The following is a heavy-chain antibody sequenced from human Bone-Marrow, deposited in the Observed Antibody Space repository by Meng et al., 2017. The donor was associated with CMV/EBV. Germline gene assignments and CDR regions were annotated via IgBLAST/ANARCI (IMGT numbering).Heavy chain of an antibody. Sequence: ASVKVSCKASGYTFTGYYMHWVRQAPGQGLEWMGWINPNSGGTNYAQKFQGRVTMTRDTSISTAYMELSRLRSDDTAVYYCAREGGSGSYGLNWLDSWGQGTLVTVSS. CDR3: AREGGSGSYGLNWLDS. CDR1: GYTFTGYY. J-gene: IGHJ5*01. D-gene: IGHD1-26*01. CDR2: INPNSGGT. V-gene: IGHV1-2*02.